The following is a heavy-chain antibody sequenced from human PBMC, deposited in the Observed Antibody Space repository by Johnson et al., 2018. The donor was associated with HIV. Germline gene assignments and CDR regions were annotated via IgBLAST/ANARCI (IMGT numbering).Heavy chain of an antibody. Sequence: VQLVESGGGLVQPGGSLRLSCAASGFTFNSYWMSWVRQAPGKGLEWVANIKQDGSEKYYVDSVKGRFTISSDNAKNSLYLQMNSLRAEDTAVYYCARQYSSSWYEPRDAFDIWGQGTMVTVSS. CDR3: ARQYSSSWYEPRDAFDI. D-gene: IGHD6-13*01. CDR1: GFTFNSYW. V-gene: IGHV3-7*05. CDR2: IKQDGSEK. J-gene: IGHJ3*02.